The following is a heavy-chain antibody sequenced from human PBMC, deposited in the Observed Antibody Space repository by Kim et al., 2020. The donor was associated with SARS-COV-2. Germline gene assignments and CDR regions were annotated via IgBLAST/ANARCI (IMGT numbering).Heavy chain of an antibody. D-gene: IGHD2-21*02. CDR3: ARNKYGGNFPFDY. J-gene: IGHJ4*02. V-gene: IGHV7-4-1*02. Sequence: YPQGFTGQFVFSLDTSVSTAYLQITNLKAEDTAVYYCARNKYGGNFPFDYWGQGTLVTVSP.